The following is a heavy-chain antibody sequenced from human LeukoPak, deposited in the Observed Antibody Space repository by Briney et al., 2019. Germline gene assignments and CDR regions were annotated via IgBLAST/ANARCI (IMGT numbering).Heavy chain of an antibody. CDR2: ISTSGSTI. D-gene: IGHD3-22*01. J-gene: IGHJ6*03. CDR1: GFTFSDYY. CDR3: ARCYDSSGYYSNYHMDV. Sequence: GGXLRLSCAASGFTFSDYYMSWLRQAPGKGLEWVSYISTSGSTIYYADSVKGRFTISRDNAKNSLYLQMNSLRAEDTAVYYCARCYDSSGYYSNYHMDVWGKGTTVTVS. V-gene: IGHV3-11*04.